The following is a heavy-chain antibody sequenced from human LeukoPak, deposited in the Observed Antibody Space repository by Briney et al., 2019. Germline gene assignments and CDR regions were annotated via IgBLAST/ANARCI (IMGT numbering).Heavy chain of an antibody. CDR1: GGSISSYY. J-gene: IGHJ4*02. D-gene: IGHD6-13*01. Sequence: SETLSLTCTVSGGSISSYYWSWIRQPPGKGLEWIGEINHSGSTNYNPSLKSRVTISVDTSKNQFSLQLSSVTPEDTAMYYCARGSSSNSWYFDYWGQGTLVTVSP. CDR3: ARGSSSNSWYFDY. V-gene: IGHV4-34*01. CDR2: INHSGST.